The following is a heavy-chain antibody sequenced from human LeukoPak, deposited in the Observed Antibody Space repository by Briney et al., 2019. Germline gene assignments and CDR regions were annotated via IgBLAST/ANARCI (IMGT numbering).Heavy chain of an antibody. Sequence: SETLSLTCTVSGGSISSSSYYWGWIRQPPGKGLEWIGSIYYSGSTYYNPSLKSRVTILVDTSKNQFSLRLSSVTAADTAVYYCARDAKSYYDSSGYSEFDYWGQGTLVTVSS. CDR2: IYYSGST. D-gene: IGHD3-22*01. V-gene: IGHV4-39*07. CDR1: GGSISSSSYY. CDR3: ARDAKSYYDSSGYSEFDY. J-gene: IGHJ4*02.